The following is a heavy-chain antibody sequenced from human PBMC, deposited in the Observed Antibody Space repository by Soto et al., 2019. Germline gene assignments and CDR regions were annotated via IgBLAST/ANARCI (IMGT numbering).Heavy chain of an antibody. D-gene: IGHD3-3*01. CDR1: GYSFTNYD. CDR2: MNPNSGNT. V-gene: IGHV1-8*01. Sequence: ASVKVSCKASGYSFTNYDINWVRQATGQGLEWMGWMNPNSGNTGYAQKFQGRVTMTRNTSISTAYMELSSLRSEDTAVYYCARGRYDFWSGYSLAFDIWGQGTMVTVSS. J-gene: IGHJ3*02. CDR3: ARGRYDFWSGYSLAFDI.